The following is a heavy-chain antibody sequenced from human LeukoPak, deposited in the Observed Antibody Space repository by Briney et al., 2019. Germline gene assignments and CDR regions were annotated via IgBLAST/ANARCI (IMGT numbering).Heavy chain of an antibody. D-gene: IGHD3-3*01. CDR2: ITSSSSYI. Sequence: GGSLRLSCAASGFTFSRYSMNWVRQAPGKGLEGVSSITSSSSYIYYADSVKGRFTISRDNAKNSLYLQMNNLRAEDTAVYYCASSITIFGVVKPYYFDYWGQGTLVTVSS. CDR1: GFTFSRYS. CDR3: ASSITIFGVVKPYYFDY. V-gene: IGHV3-21*01. J-gene: IGHJ4*02.